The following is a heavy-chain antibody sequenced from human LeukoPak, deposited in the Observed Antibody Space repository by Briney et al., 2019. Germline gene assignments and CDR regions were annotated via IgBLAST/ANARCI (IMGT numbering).Heavy chain of an antibody. CDR1: GGSISSYY. D-gene: IGHD1-1*01. V-gene: IGHV4-4*07. J-gene: IGHJ5*02. CDR2: IYTSGST. Sequence: SETLSLTCTVSGGSISSYYWSWIRQPAGKGLEWIGRIYTSGSTNYNPSLKSRVTMSVDTSKNQFSLKLSSVTAADTAVYYCARDFESLERLNWFDPWGQGTLVTVSS. CDR3: ARDFESLERLNWFDP.